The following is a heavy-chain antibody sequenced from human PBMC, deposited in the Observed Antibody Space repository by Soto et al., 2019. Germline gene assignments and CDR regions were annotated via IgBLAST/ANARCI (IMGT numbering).Heavy chain of an antibody. Sequence: VGSLRLSCAAPGFTFSSYAMSWFRQAPVNGLEWVSAISGSGGSTYYADSVKGRFTISRDNSKNTLYLQMNSLRAEDTAVYYCAKDLTTVTGFYYYYGMDVWGQGTTVTVSS. V-gene: IGHV3-23*01. J-gene: IGHJ6*02. D-gene: IGHD4-17*01. CDR1: GFTFSSYA. CDR3: AKDLTTVTGFYYYYGMDV. CDR2: ISGSGGST.